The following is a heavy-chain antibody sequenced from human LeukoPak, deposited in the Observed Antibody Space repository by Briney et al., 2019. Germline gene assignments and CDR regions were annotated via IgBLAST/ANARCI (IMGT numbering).Heavy chain of an antibody. J-gene: IGHJ5*02. CDR1: GGSISSGSYY. Sequence: SQTLSLTCTASGGSISSGSYYWSWIRQPAGKGLEWIGRIYTSGSTNYNPSLKSRVTISVDTSKNQFSLKLSSVTAADTAVYYCARVTVATKSLDPWGQGTLVTVSS. CDR2: IYTSGST. CDR3: ARVTVATKSLDP. D-gene: IGHD5-12*01. V-gene: IGHV4-61*02.